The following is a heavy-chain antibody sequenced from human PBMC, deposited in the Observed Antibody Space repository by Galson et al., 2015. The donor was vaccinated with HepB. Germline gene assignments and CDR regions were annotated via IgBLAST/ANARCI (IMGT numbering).Heavy chain of an antibody. Sequence: LRLSCAASGFTFSNYGMHWVRQAPGKGLEWVAAAWYDGSSQYYADSVKGRFTIPRGNSKKTLYLQMSSLRAEDTAVYYCARDIFEYCTAASCYVFQHWGQGALVAVSS. CDR3: ARDIFEYCTAASCYVFQH. CDR2: AWYDGSSQ. J-gene: IGHJ1*01. CDR1: GFTFSNYG. V-gene: IGHV3-33*01. D-gene: IGHD2-15*01.